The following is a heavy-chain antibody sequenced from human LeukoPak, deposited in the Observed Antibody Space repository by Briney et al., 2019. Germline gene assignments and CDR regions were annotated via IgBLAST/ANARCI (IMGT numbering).Heavy chain of an antibody. CDR1: GFTFSNYG. J-gene: IGHJ4*02. CDR2: ISASGGRT. V-gene: IGHV3-23*01. Sequence: GGSLRLSCAASGFTFSNYGLSWVRQAPGKGLEWVSAISASGGRTYYADSAQSRFTFSRDNSKNTLYLQMNSLRAEDTAVYYCAKATSRDGSTIFDSWGQGTLVTVSS. CDR3: AKATSRDGSTIFDS. D-gene: IGHD5-24*01.